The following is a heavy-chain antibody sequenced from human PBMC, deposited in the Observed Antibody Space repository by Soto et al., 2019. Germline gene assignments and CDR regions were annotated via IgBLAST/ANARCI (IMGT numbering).Heavy chain of an antibody. D-gene: IGHD4-17*01. CDR1: GFTFSSYS. CDR3: ARVYGDYAGGYYYYGMDV. CDR2: ISSNSSYI. V-gene: IGHV3-21*01. J-gene: IGHJ6*02. Sequence: GGSLRLSCAASGFTFSSYSMNWVRQAPVQGLEWVSSISSNSSYIYYADSVKGRFTISRDNAKNSLYLQMNSLRAEDTAVYYCARVYGDYAGGYYYYGMDVWGQGTTVTVSS.